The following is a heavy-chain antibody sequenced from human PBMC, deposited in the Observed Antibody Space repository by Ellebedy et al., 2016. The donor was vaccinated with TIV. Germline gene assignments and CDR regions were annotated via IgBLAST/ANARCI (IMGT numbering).Heavy chain of an antibody. CDR2: IIPVLETP. D-gene: IGHD1-26*01. J-gene: IGHJ1*01. CDR1: GGSFSSYV. Sequence: AASVKVSCKASGGSFSSYVISWVRQAPGQGLEWMGGIIPVLETPNYAQKFQGRLTVNADKSTNTAYMELSSLTSEDKAVYYCAADLASVGQWGQGTLVIVSS. V-gene: IGHV1-69*10. CDR3: AADLASVGQ.